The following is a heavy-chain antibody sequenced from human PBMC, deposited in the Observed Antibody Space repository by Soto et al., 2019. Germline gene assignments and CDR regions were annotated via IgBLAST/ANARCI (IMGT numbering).Heavy chain of an antibody. V-gene: IGHV3-21*01. CDR1: GFTFSSYS. CDR2: ISSSSSYI. CDR3: ASTYDSSGYYEGEDFDI. D-gene: IGHD3-22*01. J-gene: IGHJ3*02. Sequence: GGSLRLSCAASGFTFSSYSMNWVRQAPGKGLEWVSSISSSSSYIYYADSVKGRFTISRDNAKNSLYLQMNSLRAEDTAVYYCASTYDSSGYYEGEDFDIWGQRTMVTVS.